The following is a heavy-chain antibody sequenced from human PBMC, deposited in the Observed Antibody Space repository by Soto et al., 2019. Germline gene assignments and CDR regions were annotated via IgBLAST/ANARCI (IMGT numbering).Heavy chain of an antibody. CDR1: GFTFGSYA. Sequence: GGSLRLFCAASGFTFGSYAMSWVRLAPGKGLEWVSVAGPSGSSTFYADSVRGRFTISRDNVENTLYLQMNSLRVADTALYFCARTYYYDSTGYYRTFDYWGQGTLVTVSS. V-gene: IGHV3-23*01. J-gene: IGHJ4*02. CDR3: ARTYYYDSTGYYRTFDY. D-gene: IGHD3-22*01. CDR2: AGPSGSST.